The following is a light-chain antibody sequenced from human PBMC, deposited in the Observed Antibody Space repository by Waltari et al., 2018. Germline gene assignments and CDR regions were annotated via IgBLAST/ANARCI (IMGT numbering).Light chain of an antibody. CDR1: QSVLHSSNNKNY. CDR2: DAS. Sequence: DIVMTQSPDSLAVSLGERATINCKSSQSVLHSSNNKNYLAWYQQKPGQAPRLLISDASSRATDIPDRFSGSGSGTDFTLTISRLEPEDFAVYYCQQYGTSPTWTFGQGTKVEIK. J-gene: IGKJ1*01. V-gene: IGKV4-1*01. CDR3: QQYGTSPTWT.